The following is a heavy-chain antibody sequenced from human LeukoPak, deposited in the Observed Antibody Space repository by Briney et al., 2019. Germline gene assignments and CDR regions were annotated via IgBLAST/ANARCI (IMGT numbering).Heavy chain of an antibody. CDR2: IHYSGST. V-gene: IGHV4-59*01. Sequence: SETLSLTCTVSGGSISSYYWSWIRQPPGKGLEWIGYIHYSGSTNYNPSLKSRVTISVDTSMNQFSLKLSSVTAADTAVYYCARDRGWYRMWGQGTLVTVSS. CDR1: GGSISSYY. D-gene: IGHD6-19*01. CDR3: ARDRGWYRM. J-gene: IGHJ4*02.